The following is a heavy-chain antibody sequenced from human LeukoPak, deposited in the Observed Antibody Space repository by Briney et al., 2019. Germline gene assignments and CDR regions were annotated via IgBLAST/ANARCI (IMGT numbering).Heavy chain of an antibody. Sequence: SETLSLTCTVSGGSISSSSYYWSWIRQPPGKGLEWIGYIYYSGSTNYNPSLKSRVTISVDTSKNQFSLKLSSVTAADTAVYYCARDDAHAWFDPWGQGTLVTVSS. V-gene: IGHV4-61*01. D-gene: IGHD2-2*01. J-gene: IGHJ5*02. CDR1: GGSISSSSYY. CDR2: IYYSGST. CDR3: ARDDAHAWFDP.